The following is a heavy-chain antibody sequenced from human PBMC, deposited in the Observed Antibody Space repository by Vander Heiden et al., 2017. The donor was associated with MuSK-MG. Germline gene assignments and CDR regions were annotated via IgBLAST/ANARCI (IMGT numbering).Heavy chain of an antibody. V-gene: IGHV3-23*01. D-gene: IGHD3-3*01. Sequence: EVQLLESGGGLVQPGGPLRLSCVASGFPFSNYALSWVRQAPGKGLEWVSAISRDSGTTSYADPAKGRFTISRDNSKNTLYLQIHSLRTEDTAVYYCARDPRSLIGDFYGVYYFDSWGQGSLVTVSS. CDR2: ISRDSGTT. CDR3: ARDPRSLIGDFYGVYYFDS. J-gene: IGHJ4*02. CDR1: GFPFSNYA.